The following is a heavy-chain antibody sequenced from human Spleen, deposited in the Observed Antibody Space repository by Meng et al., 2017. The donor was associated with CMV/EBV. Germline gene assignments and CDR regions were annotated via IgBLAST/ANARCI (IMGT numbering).Heavy chain of an antibody. Sequence: GGSLRLSCAASGFSFSSYEMNWVRQAPGKGLEWVSSFSLSGRTIYYADSVKGRFTISRDNAKKSLYLQMNSLRAEDTAVYYCARTVAGLVSYGLDVWGQGTTVTVSS. J-gene: IGHJ6*02. CDR3: ARTVAGLVSYGLDV. D-gene: IGHD6-19*01. CDR1: GFSFSSYE. V-gene: IGHV3-48*03. CDR2: FSLSGRTI.